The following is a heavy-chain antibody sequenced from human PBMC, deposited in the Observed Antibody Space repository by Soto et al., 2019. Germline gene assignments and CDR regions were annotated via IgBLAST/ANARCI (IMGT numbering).Heavy chain of an antibody. J-gene: IGHJ4*02. V-gene: IGHV4-38-2*01. D-gene: IGHD3-22*01. CDR3: ARVGGHQYYYDSSGYYYFDY. CDR1: GYSIGSGYY. CDR2: IYHSGTT. Sequence: PSETLSLTCAVSGYSIGSGYYWGCIRQPPGKGLEWIASIYHSGTTYYNPSLKSRVTISVDTSKNQFSLKLYSVTAADTAVYYCARVGGHQYYYDSSGYYYFDYWGQGTLVTVSS.